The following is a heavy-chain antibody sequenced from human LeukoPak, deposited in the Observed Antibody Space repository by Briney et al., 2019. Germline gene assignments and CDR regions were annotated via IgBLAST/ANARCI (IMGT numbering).Heavy chain of an antibody. V-gene: IGHV3-30*02. J-gene: IGHJ3*02. CDR3: VKDWGVLPDYTADGFDI. CDR2: IRPDGSNE. Sequence: PGGSLRLFCAASRFIFSTYGMHWVRQAPGKGLEWVAFIRPDGSNEYYAASVRGRFAISRDNSQNTLHLQMNSLRLEDTAVYYCVKDWGVLPDYTADGFDIWGPGTMVTVSS. CDR1: RFIFSTYG. D-gene: IGHD3-10*01.